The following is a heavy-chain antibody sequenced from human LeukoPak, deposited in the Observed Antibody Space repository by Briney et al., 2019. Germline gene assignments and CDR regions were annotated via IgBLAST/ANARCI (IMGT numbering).Heavy chain of an antibody. V-gene: IGHV3-7*01. CDR2: IKQDGSEK. CDR3: ARDWNLGVPAADPFDF. J-gene: IGHJ4*02. CDR1: GFTFSSYW. Sequence: PGGSLRLSCAASGFTFSSYWMSWVRQAPGKGLEWVANIKQDGSEKYFVDSVKGRFTISRDNAKNSLYLQMNSLRVEDTAVYYCARDWNLGVPAADPFDFWGQGTLVTVSS. D-gene: IGHD6-13*01.